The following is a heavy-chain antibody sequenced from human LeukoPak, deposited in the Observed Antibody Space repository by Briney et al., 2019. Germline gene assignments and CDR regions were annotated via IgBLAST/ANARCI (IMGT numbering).Heavy chain of an antibody. V-gene: IGHV1-2*02. CDR2: IDPDSGDT. CDR1: GYSFTVYY. CDR3: ARGMYGSGSYSAH. J-gene: IGHJ4*02. Sequence: ASVTVSFKTSGYSFTVYYMHWVRQAPGQGFEWMGSIDPDSGDTKIAEKFKGRVTMTRDTSSSTAYMEVMSLRSDDTGVYYCARGMYGSGSYSAHWGQGSLVIVSS. D-gene: IGHD3-10*01.